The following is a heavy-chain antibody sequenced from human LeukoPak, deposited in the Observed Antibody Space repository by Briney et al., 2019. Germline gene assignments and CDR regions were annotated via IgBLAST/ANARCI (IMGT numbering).Heavy chain of an antibody. CDR2: IYYSGST. CDR1: GGSISSGDYY. V-gene: IGHV4-30-4*01. CDR3: ARGCGSTSCYDFDI. J-gene: IGHJ3*02. D-gene: IGHD2-2*01. Sequence: PSQTLSLTCIVSGGSISSGDYYWSWIRQPPGKGLEWIGYIYYSGSTYYNPSLKSRVTISVDTSKNQFSLKLSSVTAADTAVYYCARGCGSTSCYDFDIWGQGTMVTVSS.